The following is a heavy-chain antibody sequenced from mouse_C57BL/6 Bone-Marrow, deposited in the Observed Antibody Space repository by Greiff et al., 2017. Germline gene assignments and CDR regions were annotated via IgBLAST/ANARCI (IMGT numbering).Heavy chain of an antibody. CDR3: AREDYNYYGSSPAWFAY. D-gene: IGHD1-1*01. Sequence: QVQLQQPGAELVMPGASVKLSCTASGYTFTSYWMHWVKQRPGQGLEWIGEIDPSDSYTNYNQKFKGKSTLTVDKSSSTAYMQLSSLTSEDSAVYYCAREDYNYYGSSPAWFAYWGQGTLVTVSA. CDR2: IDPSDSYT. V-gene: IGHV1-69*01. J-gene: IGHJ3*01. CDR1: GYTFTSYW.